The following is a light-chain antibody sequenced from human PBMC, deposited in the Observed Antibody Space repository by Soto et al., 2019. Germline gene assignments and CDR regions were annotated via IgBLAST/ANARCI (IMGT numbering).Light chain of an antibody. J-gene: IGKJ1*01. CDR2: AAS. CDR1: QSISNH. V-gene: IGKV1-39*01. Sequence: DIQMTQSPSSLSASVEDRVIITCRASQSISNHLNWYQQKPGKAPKLLIFAASSLQSGVPSRFSGSRSGPDFTLTISSLQPEDFATYYCHQSYSSPPTVGQGTKVDIK. CDR3: HQSYSSPPT.